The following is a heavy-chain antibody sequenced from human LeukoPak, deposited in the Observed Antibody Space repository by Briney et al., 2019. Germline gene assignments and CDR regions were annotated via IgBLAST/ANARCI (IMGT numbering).Heavy chain of an antibody. Sequence: AGGSLRLSCAASGFTSGTFAMSWVRQAPGMGLEWVSAISGSGGSAYYADSVKGRFTISRDNSKNTLYLQMNSLRAEDTALYYCAKERGAVSDYWGQGTLVTVSS. D-gene: IGHD1-26*01. CDR1: GFTSGTFA. CDR3: AKERGAVSDY. J-gene: IGHJ4*02. V-gene: IGHV3-23*01. CDR2: ISGSGGSA.